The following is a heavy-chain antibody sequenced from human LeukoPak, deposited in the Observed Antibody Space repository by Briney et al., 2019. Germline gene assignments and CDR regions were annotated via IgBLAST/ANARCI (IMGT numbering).Heavy chain of an antibody. J-gene: IGHJ4*02. CDR1: GYSISSGYY. V-gene: IGHV4-38-2*02. D-gene: IGHD6-19*01. CDR2: INHSGST. CDR3: VSRGSSGWGQFDY. Sequence: PSETLSLTCTVSGYSISSGYYWGWIRQPPGKGLEWIGSINHSGSTYYNPSLKSRVTISIDTSKNQFSLKLSSVTAADTAVYYCVSRGSSGWGQFDYWGQGTLVTVSS.